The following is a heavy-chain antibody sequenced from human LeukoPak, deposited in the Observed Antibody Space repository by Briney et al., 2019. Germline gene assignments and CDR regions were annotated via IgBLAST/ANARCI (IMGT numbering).Heavy chain of an antibody. J-gene: IGHJ4*02. CDR3: ASRSEFDY. CDR2: ISSSSSYI. D-gene: IGHD3-16*02. V-gene: IGHV3-21*01. Sequence: GGSLRLSCGVSGFTFSSNSMNWVRQAPGKGLEGVSSISSSSSYISYADSVKGRFTISRDNAKNSLYLQMNSLRAEDTAVYCCASRSEFDYWGQGTLVTVSS. CDR1: GFTFSSNS.